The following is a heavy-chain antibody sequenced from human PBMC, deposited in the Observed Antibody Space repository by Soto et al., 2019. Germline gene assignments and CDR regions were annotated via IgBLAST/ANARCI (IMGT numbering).Heavy chain of an antibody. CDR2: IYSGGST. CDR3: ARGWRGTYYYDSSGYLPSYYFDY. CDR1: GFTVSSNY. D-gene: IGHD3-22*01. Sequence: GGSLRLSCAASGFTVSSNYMSWVRQAPGKGLEWVSVIYSGGSTYYADSVKGRFTISRDNSKNTLYLQMNSLRAEDTAVYYCARGWRGTYYYDSSGYLPSYYFDYWGQGTLVTVSS. J-gene: IGHJ4*02. V-gene: IGHV3-53*01.